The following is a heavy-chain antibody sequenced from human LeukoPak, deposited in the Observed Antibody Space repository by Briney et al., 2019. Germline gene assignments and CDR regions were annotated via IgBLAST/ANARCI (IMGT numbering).Heavy chain of an antibody. D-gene: IGHD1-26*01. CDR2: ISGSGNST. V-gene: IGHV3-23*01. CDR1: GFSFNFYG. J-gene: IGHJ4*02. Sequence: GGSLRLSCAASGFSFNFYGMTWVRQAPGKGLEWVSVISGSGNSTNYADSVQGRFAISRDNSKNTLYLQMNSLTGEDTAIYFCARRNAGSSRRVYYFDNWGQGTLVTVSS. CDR3: ARRNAGSSRRVYYFDN.